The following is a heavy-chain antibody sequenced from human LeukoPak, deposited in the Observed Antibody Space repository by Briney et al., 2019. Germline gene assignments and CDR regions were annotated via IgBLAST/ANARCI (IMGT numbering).Heavy chain of an antibody. Sequence: GGSLRLSCAASGFTFSSYSMNWVGQAPGKGLEWVSSISSSSSYIYYADSVKGRFTISRDNAKNSLYLQMNSLRAEDTAVYYCATSIGGEGYYFHYWGQGTLVTVSS. V-gene: IGHV3-21*01. CDR3: ATSIGGEGYYFHY. J-gene: IGHJ4*02. CDR1: GFTFSSYS. D-gene: IGHD2-21*01. CDR2: ISSSSSYI.